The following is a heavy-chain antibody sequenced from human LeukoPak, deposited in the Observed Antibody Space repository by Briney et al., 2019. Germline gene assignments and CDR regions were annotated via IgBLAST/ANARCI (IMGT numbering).Heavy chain of an antibody. V-gene: IGHV3-23*01. Sequence: GGSLRLSCAASGFTFSSYAMSWVRQAPGKGLEWVSAISGSGGSTYYADSAKGRFTISRDNSKNTLYLQMNSLRIEDAAVYYCAKPLGYCSSTSCPPGYWGQGTLVTVSS. D-gene: IGHD2-2*01. J-gene: IGHJ4*02. CDR3: AKPLGYCSSTSCPPGY. CDR2: ISGSGGST. CDR1: GFTFSSYA.